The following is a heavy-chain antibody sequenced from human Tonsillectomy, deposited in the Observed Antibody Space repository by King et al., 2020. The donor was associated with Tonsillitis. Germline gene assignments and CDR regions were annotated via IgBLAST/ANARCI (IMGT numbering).Heavy chain of an antibody. V-gene: IGHV4-39*07. Sequence: QLQESGPGLVKPSETLSLTCTVSGGSISSSSYYWGWIRQPPGKGLGWIGSIYYRGSTYYNPSLKSRVTISVDTSKNQFSLKLSSVTAADTAVYYCARRQNDDPNFDYWGQGTLVTVSS. CDR2: IYYRGST. J-gene: IGHJ4*02. D-gene: IGHD1-1*01. CDR3: ARRQNDDPNFDY. CDR1: GGSISSSSYY.